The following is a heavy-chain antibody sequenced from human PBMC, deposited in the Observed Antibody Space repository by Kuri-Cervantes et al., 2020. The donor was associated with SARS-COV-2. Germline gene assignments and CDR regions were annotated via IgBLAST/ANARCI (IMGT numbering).Heavy chain of an antibody. V-gene: IGHV4-30-2*01. Sequence: SETLSLTCAVSGGSISSGGYSWSWIRQPPGKGLEWIGYIYHSGSTYYNPSLKSRVTISVDRSKNQFSLKLSSVTAADTAVYYCARVGGYGQLTNWFDPWGQGTLVTVSS. D-gene: IGHD4-17*01. CDR3: ARVGGYGQLTNWFDP. CDR1: GGSISSGGYS. J-gene: IGHJ5*02. CDR2: IYHSGST.